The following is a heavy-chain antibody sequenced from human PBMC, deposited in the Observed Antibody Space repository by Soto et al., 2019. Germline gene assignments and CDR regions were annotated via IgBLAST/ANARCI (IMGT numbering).Heavy chain of an antibody. J-gene: IGHJ6*02. CDR2: IYPGDSDT. CDR3: ARHGSESFLFYYYYGMDV. CDR1: GYSFTSYW. D-gene: IGHD1-26*01. Sequence: GESLKISCKGSGYSFTSYWIGWVRQMPGKGLEWMGIIYPGDSDTRYSPSFQGQVTISADKSISTAYLQWSSLKASDTAMYYCARHGSESFLFYYYYGMDVWGQGTTVTVSS. V-gene: IGHV5-51*01.